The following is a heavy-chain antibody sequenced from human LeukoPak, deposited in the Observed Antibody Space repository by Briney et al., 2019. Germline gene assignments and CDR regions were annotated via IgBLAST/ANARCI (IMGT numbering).Heavy chain of an antibody. Sequence: GGSLRLSCVASGFTFSSYAMNWVRQAPGKGLECISTISGSGGSTYYADSVKGRFTISRDNSKNTLYLQMNSLRAEDTAVYYCAKDRITMVRGGLLLDYWGQGTLVTVSS. CDR1: GFTFSSYA. V-gene: IGHV3-23*01. J-gene: IGHJ4*02. D-gene: IGHD3-10*01. CDR2: ISGSGGST. CDR3: AKDRITMVRGGLLLDY.